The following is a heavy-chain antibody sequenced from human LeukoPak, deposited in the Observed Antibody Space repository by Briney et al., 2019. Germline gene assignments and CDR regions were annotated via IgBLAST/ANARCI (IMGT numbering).Heavy chain of an antibody. CDR3: ARGVAARAFDY. D-gene: IGHD6-25*01. Sequence: GGSLRLSCAASGFTFSSYGMHWVRQAPGKGLEGVAVMWYDGSNKYYADSVKGPFTISRDNSKNTLYLQMNSLRAEDTAVYYCARGVAARAFDYWGQGALVTVSS. CDR2: MWYDGSNK. V-gene: IGHV3-33*01. CDR1: GFTFSSYG. J-gene: IGHJ4*02.